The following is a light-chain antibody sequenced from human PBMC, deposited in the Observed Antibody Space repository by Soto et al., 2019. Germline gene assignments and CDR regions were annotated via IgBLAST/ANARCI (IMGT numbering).Light chain of an antibody. CDR3: QQSYSTPWR. Sequence: IQMTQYKSSLSASVGDRVTITCRASQSISSYLNWYQQKPGKAPKLLIYAASSLQSGVPSRFSGSGSGTDFTLTISSLQPEDFATYYCQQSYSTPWRFGQG. CDR1: QSISSY. CDR2: AAS. V-gene: IGKV1-39*01. J-gene: IGKJ1*01.